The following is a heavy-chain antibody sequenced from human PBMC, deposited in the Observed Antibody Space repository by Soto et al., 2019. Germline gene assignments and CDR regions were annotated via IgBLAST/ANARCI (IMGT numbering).Heavy chain of an antibody. J-gene: IGHJ4*02. V-gene: IGHV3-64D*06. CDR3: VKILQYSYGLPH. CDR1: GFTFSSYA. D-gene: IGHD5-18*01. Sequence: GGSLRLSCSASGFTFSSYAMHWVRQAPGKGLEYVSAISSNGGSTYYADSVKGRFTISRDNSKNTLYLQMSSLRVEDTAVYYCVKILQYSYGLPHWGQGTLVTVSS. CDR2: ISSNGGST.